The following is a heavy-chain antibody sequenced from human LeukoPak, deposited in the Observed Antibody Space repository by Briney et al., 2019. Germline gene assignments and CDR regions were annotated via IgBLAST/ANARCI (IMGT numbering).Heavy chain of an antibody. CDR1: GXXXTNAX. CDR3: STLLH. Sequence: SGXXXTNAXXXXARXAPGXGLEWVGRIKSNSDGGTTDYAAPVKGRFTISRDDSKHTVYLQMDSLKIEDTAVYYCSTLLHWGQGALVTVSS. V-gene: IGHV3-15*07. J-gene: IGHJ4*02. CDR2: IKSNSDGGTT.